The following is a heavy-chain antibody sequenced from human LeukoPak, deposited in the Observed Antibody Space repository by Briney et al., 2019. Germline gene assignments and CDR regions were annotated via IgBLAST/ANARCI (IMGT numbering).Heavy chain of an antibody. D-gene: IGHD1-26*01. CDR3: ARDFIVGAYYFDY. CDR2: IYDDNT. V-gene: IGHV3-66*02. J-gene: IGHJ4*02. CDR1: GFTVSAYA. Sequence: GGSLRLSCAASGFTVSAYAMAWVRQAPGKGLEWVSTIYDDNTYYADSVKGRFAISTDNSKNTLYLQMNSLRAEDTAVYYCARDFIVGAYYFDYWGQGTLVTVSS.